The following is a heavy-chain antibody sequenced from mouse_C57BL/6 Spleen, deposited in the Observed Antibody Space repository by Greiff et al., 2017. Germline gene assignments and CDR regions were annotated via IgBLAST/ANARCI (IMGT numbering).Heavy chain of an antibody. J-gene: IGHJ4*01. Sequence: QVQLQQSGAELAKPGASVKLSCKASGYTFTSYWMYWVKQRPGQGLEWIGYINSSSGYTKYQQKVKEKATLTADKTSSTDYMQLSSQTYEDSAVYYCAITTAAAMDYWGQGTSVTVSS. CDR2: INSSSGYT. D-gene: IGHD1-2*01. CDR1: GYTFTSYW. V-gene: IGHV1-7*01. CDR3: AITTAAAMDY.